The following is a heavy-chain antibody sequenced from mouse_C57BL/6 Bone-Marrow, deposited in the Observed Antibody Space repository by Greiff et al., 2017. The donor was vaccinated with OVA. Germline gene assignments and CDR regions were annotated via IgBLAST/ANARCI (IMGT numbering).Heavy chain of an antibody. J-gene: IGHJ2*01. D-gene: IGHD2-5*01. Sequence: QVKLQQSGAELVKPGASVKISCKASGYTFTDYYINWVKQRPGQGLEWIGKIGPGSGSTYYNEKFKGKATLTADKSSSTAYMQLSSLTSEDSAVYFCARSMEGSYYSNYEGSFDYWGQGTTLTVSS. CDR3: ARSMEGSYYSNYEGSFDY. V-gene: IGHV1-77*01. CDR2: IGPGSGST. CDR1: GYTFTDYY.